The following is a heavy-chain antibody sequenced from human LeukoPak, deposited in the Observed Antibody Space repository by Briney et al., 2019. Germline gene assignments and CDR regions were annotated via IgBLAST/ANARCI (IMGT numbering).Heavy chain of an antibody. CDR3: ARDRRGLTTLRVGDY. V-gene: IGHV3-53*01. Sequence: PGGSLRLSCAASGFTVSSNYMSWVRQAPGKGLEWVSVIYSGGSTYYADSVKGRFTISRDNSKNTLYLQMNSLRAEDTAVYYCARDRRGLTTLRVGDYWGQGTLVTVSS. D-gene: IGHD4-17*01. CDR1: GFTVSSNY. J-gene: IGHJ4*02. CDR2: IYSGGST.